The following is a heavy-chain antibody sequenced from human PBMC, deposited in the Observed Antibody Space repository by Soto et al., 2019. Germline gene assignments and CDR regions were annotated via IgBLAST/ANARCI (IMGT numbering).Heavy chain of an antibody. Sequence: PGGSLRLSCSVFGFTFRNYAMHWVRQAPGKGLEYVSSISNNAGSIYYADSVKGRFTSSRDNSKGTLYLQMSSLRPEDTAVYYCVKDRWVDYWGQGALVTVAS. V-gene: IGHV3-64D*06. CDR1: GFTFRNYA. CDR2: ISNNAGSI. CDR3: VKDRWVDY. J-gene: IGHJ4*02. D-gene: IGHD1-26*01.